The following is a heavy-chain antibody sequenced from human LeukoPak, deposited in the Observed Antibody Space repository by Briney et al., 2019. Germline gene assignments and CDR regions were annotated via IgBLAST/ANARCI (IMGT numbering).Heavy chain of an antibody. CDR3: ARDPCGSTSSYLKS. CDR2: ISSSSSTI. D-gene: IGHD2-2*01. Sequence: GGSLRLSCAASGFTFSSHSMDWVRQAPGKGLEWVSYISSSSSTIYYADSVKGRFTISRDNAKSSVYLQMNRLSAEDTAIYYCARDPCGSTSSYLKSWGQGTLVTVSS. V-gene: IGHV3-48*04. CDR1: GFTFSSHS. J-gene: IGHJ5*02.